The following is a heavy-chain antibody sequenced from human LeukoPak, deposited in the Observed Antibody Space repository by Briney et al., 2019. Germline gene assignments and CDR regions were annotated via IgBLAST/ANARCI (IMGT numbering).Heavy chain of an antibody. Sequence: PSKTLSLTCTVSGGSVSSYYWSWIRQPPGKGLEWIGYIYYSGSTNYYPSLKSRVTISVDTSKNQFSLKLSSVTAADTAVYYCARHRGISMIVVHAFDIWGQGTMVTVSS. CDR1: GGSVSSYY. CDR3: ARHRGISMIVVHAFDI. V-gene: IGHV4-59*02. CDR2: IYYSGST. J-gene: IGHJ3*02. D-gene: IGHD3-22*01.